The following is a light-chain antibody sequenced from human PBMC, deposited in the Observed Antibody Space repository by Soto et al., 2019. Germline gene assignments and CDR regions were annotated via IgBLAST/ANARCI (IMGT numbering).Light chain of an antibody. CDR2: DVT. CDR3: SSYTSSSTLVV. CDR1: SSDVGGYNY. Sequence: QSALTQPASVSGSPGQSITISCTGASSDVGGYNYVSWYQHHPGKAPKLMIYDVTNRPSGVSSRFSGSKSGNTASLTISGLQAEAEADYYCSSYTSSSTLVVFGGGTKLTVL. J-gene: IGLJ2*01. V-gene: IGLV2-14*03.